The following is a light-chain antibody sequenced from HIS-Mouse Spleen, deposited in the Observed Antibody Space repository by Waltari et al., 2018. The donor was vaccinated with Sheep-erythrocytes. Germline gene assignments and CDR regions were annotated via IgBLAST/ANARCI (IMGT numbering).Light chain of an antibody. Sequence: QSALTQPRAVSGSPGQSVTISCTGTSSDVGGYNYVSWYPQHPGKAPKLMIYDVSKWPSGVPDRFSGSKSGNTASLTISGLQAEDKADYYCCSYAGSYNHVFATGTKVTVL. CDR2: DVS. V-gene: IGLV2-11*01. CDR1: SSDVGGYNY. J-gene: IGLJ1*01. CDR3: CSYAGSYNHV.